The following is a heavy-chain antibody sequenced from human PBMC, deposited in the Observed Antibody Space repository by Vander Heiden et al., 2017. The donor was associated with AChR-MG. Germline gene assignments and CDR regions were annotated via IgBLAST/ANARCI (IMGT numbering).Heavy chain of an antibody. CDR1: GYTFTGYY. J-gene: IGHJ4*02. CDR3: ARGSKVYGSGSYYNVRGY. CDR2: INPNSGGT. Sequence: QVQLVQPGAEVKKPGASVKVSCKASGYTFTGYYMHWVRQAPGQGLEWMGWINPNSGGTNYAQKFQGRVTMTRDTSISTAYMELSRLRSDDTAVYYCARGSKVYGSGSYYNVRGYWGQGTLVTVSS. V-gene: IGHV1-2*02. D-gene: IGHD3-10*01.